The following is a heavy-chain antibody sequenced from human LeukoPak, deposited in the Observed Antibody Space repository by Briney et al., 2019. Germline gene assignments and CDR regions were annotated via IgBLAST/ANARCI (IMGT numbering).Heavy chain of an antibody. CDR2: INLSGGNT. CDR1: GYTFTSYY. CDR3: ARAGGYYDSSGYSLYY. Sequence: GASVKVSCKASGYTFTSYYIHWVRQAPGQGLEWMGIINLSGGNTIYAQKFQGRVTMTRDTSTSTVYMELSSLRSEDTAVYYCARAGGYYDSSGYSLYYWGQGTLVTVSS. V-gene: IGHV1-46*01. J-gene: IGHJ4*02. D-gene: IGHD3-22*01.